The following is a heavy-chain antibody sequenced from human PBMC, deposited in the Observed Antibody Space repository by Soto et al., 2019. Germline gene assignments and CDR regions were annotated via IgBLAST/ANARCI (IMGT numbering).Heavy chain of an antibody. D-gene: IGHD2-2*01. CDR1: GFTFSSYS. CDR3: ARDSGYCSSTSCYRMDV. V-gene: IGHV3-21*01. J-gene: IGHJ6*02. Sequence: EVQLVESGGGLVKPGGSLRLSCAASGFTFSSYSMNWVRQAPGKGLEWVSSISSSSSYIYYADSVKGRFTISRDNAKNSLYLQMNSLRAEDTAVYYCARDSGYCSSTSCYRMDVWGQGTTVTVSS. CDR2: ISSSSSYI.